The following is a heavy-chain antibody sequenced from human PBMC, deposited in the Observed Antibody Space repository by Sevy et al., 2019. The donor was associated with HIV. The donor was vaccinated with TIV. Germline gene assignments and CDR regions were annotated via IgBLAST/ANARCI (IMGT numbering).Heavy chain of an antibody. CDR2: IYSGGST. CDR1: GFTVSSNY. D-gene: IGHD3-10*01. J-gene: IGHJ6*02. Sequence: GGSLRLSCAASGFTVSSNYMSWVRQAPGKGLEWVSVIYSGGSTYYADSVKGRFTISRDNSKITLYLQMNSLGAEDTAVYYCAREEGITMVRGAHYGMDVWGQGTTVTVSS. CDR3: AREEGITMVRGAHYGMDV. V-gene: IGHV3-53*01.